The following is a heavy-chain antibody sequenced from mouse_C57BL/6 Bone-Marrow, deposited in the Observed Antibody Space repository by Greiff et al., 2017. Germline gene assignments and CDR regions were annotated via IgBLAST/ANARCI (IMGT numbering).Heavy chain of an antibody. CDR3: ASIIRDYYGSSDY. CDR1: GFNIKDYY. Sequence: VHVKQSGAELVKPGASVKLSCTASGFNIKDYYMHWVKQRTEQGLGWIGRIDPEDGETKYAPKFQGKATITADTSSNTAYLQLSSLTSEDTAVYYCASIIRDYYGSSDYWGQGTTLTVSA. V-gene: IGHV14-2*01. CDR2: IDPEDGET. D-gene: IGHD1-1*01. J-gene: IGHJ2*01.